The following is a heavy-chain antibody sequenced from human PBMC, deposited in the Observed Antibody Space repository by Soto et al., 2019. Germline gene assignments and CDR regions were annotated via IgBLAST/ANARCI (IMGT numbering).Heavy chain of an antibody. CDR3: ACWGHIVPVAPSDFDR. CDR1: GFPFTNYW. V-gene: IGHV3-74*01. D-gene: IGHD2-8*02. CDR2: ISPDGSDV. Sequence: PGGSLRLSCAASGFPFTNYWVNWVSQTAVKGLMWVSRISPDGSDVGYADSVEGRFTVSRDNAKNTRYLQMHSLRAEDTAMYYCACWGHIVPVAPSDFDRWGQGNLVTVGS. J-gene: IGHJ4*02.